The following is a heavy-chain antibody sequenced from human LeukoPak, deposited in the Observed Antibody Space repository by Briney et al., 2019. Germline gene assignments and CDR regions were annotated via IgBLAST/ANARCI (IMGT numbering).Heavy chain of an antibody. CDR3: AKDMQYQPPFH. V-gene: IGHV3-21*01. CDR2: ISSSSYI. CDR1: GFTFSSYS. J-gene: IGHJ4*02. Sequence: GGSLRLSCAASGFTFSSYSMNWVRQAPGKGLEWVSSISSSSYIYYADSVKGRFTISRDNAKNSLYLQMNSLRAEDTAVYYCAKDMQYQPPFHWGQGTLVTVSS. D-gene: IGHD2-2*01.